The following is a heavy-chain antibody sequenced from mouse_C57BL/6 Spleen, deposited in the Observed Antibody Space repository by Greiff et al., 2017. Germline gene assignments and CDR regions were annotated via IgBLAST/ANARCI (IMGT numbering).Heavy chain of an antibody. D-gene: IGHD1-1*01. CDR2: IVPSDSYT. V-gene: IGHV1-69*01. J-gene: IGHJ1*03. CDR1: GYTFTSYW. Sequence: VQLQQPGAELVMPGASVKLSCKASGYTFTSYWMHWVKQRPGQGLEWIGEIVPSDSYTNYNQKFKGKSTLTVDKSSSTAYMQLSSLTSEDSAVYYCARDYYGSSYRGYFDVWGKGTAVTVSS. CDR3: ARDYYGSSYRGYFDV.